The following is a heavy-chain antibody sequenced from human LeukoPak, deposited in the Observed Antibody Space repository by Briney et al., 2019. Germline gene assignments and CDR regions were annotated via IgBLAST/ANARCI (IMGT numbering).Heavy chain of an antibody. CDR2: ISSGSGYI. CDR3: ARDGEGTSLSFFDY. V-gene: IGHV3-21*01. D-gene: IGHD3-10*01. J-gene: IGHJ4*02. Sequence: GGSLRLSCAASGFTFSGYSLNWVRQAPGKGLEWVSSISSGSGYIYYADSVKGRFTISRDNAKTSLYLQMNSLRAEDTAVYYCARDGEGTSLSFFDYWGLGTLVTVPA. CDR1: GFTFSGYS.